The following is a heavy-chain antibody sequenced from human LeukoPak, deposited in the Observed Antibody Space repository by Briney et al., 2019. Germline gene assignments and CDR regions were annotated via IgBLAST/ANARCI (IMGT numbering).Heavy chain of an antibody. CDR2: ISASGDKT. CDR1: GLTFSSYS. Sequence: GGPLTLPCVVSGLTFSSYSMMWVRQAPGKGLEWVSGISASGDKTWYPDSVKGRFTISRDNSKNTLFLQMNSLRVEDTAIYYCAKDAAGSEYWGQGTLVTVSS. CDR3: AKDAAGSEY. V-gene: IGHV3-23*01. J-gene: IGHJ4*02. D-gene: IGHD6-13*01.